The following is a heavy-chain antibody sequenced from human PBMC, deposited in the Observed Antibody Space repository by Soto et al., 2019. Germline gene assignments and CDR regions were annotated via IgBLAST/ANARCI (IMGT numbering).Heavy chain of an antibody. D-gene: IGHD4-17*01. Sequence: GGSLRLSCAASGFTVSSNYMSWVRQAPGKGLEWVSVIYSGGSTYYADSVKGRFTISRDNSKNTLYLQMNSLRAEDTAVYYCARVRTHFIDYGDRFFDYWGQGTLVTVSS. CDR1: GFTVSSNY. J-gene: IGHJ4*02. CDR3: ARVRTHFIDYGDRFFDY. CDR2: IYSGGST. V-gene: IGHV3-53*01.